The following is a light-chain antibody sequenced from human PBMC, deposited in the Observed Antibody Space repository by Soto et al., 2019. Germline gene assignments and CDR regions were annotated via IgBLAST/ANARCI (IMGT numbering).Light chain of an antibody. CDR1: SSDVGGYNF. J-gene: IGLJ1*01. Sequence: QSVLTQPPSASGSPGQSVTISCTGTSSDVGGYNFVSWYQQHPGYAPKLMIYEVNKRPSGVPDRFSGSKSGNTASLTVSGLQAEDEADYYCSSFAVFNYRFVFGTGTKLTV. CDR3: SSFAVFNYRFV. V-gene: IGLV2-8*01. CDR2: EVN.